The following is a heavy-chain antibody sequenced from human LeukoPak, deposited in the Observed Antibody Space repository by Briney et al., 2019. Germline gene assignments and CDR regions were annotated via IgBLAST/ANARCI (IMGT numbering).Heavy chain of an antibody. J-gene: IGHJ5*02. V-gene: IGHV4-34*01. D-gene: IGHD3-9*01. CDR1: GGSFSGYY. CDR2: INHSGST. Sequence: NPSETLSLTCAVDGGSFSGYYWSWIRQPPGKGLEWIGEINHSGSTNYNPSLKSRVTISVDTSKNQFSLKLSSVTAADTAVYYCARRPLRYFDWLIHPDNWFDPWGQGTLVTVSS. CDR3: ARRPLRYFDWLIHPDNWFDP.